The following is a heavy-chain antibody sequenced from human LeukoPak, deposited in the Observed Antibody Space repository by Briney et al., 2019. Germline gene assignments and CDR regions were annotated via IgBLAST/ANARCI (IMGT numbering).Heavy chain of an antibody. CDR1: GFTFSSYN. CDR3: AKDFPDGSRNWGFDY. CDR2: ISSSTGTM. V-gene: IGHV3-48*04. J-gene: IGHJ4*02. D-gene: IGHD5-24*01. Sequence: PGGSLRLSCAASGFTFSSYNMNWVRQAPGKGLEWISYISSSTGTMYYADSVEGRFTISRDNAKNSLFLQMYSLRAEGTAVYYCAKDFPDGSRNWGFDYWGQGTLVTVSS.